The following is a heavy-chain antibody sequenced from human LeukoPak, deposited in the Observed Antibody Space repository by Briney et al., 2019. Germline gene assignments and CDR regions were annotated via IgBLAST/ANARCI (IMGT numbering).Heavy chain of an antibody. J-gene: IGHJ3*02. V-gene: IGHV4-59*11. Sequence: PSETLSLTCTVSGGSISSHYWSWIQQPPGKGLEWIGYIYYSGSTNYNPSLKSRVTISVDTSKNQFSLKLSSVTAADTAVYYCARGDAFDIWGQGTMVTVSS. CDR2: IYYSGST. CDR3: ARGDAFDI. CDR1: GGSISSHY.